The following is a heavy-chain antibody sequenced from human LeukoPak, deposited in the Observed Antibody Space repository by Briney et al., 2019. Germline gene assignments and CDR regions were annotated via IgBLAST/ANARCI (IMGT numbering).Heavy chain of an antibody. CDR2: ISYDGSNK. Sequence: PGGSLRLSRAASGFTFSSYAMHWVRQAPGKGLEWVAVISYDGSNKYHADSVKGRFTISRDSSKNTVYLQMNSLRVEDTAMYYCARGITAAGMAFDYWGQGTLVTVSS. CDR3: ARGITAAGMAFDY. J-gene: IGHJ4*02. V-gene: IGHV3-30*14. CDR1: GFTFSSYA. D-gene: IGHD6-13*01.